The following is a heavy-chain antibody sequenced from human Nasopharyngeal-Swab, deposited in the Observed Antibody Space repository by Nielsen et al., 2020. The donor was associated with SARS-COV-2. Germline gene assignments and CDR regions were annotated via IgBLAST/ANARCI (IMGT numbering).Heavy chain of an antibody. CDR3: ARDWAHYYGSGAHLLWWFDP. V-gene: IGHV3-30-3*01. CDR1: GFTFSSYA. D-gene: IGHD3-10*01. CDR2: ISYDGSNK. Sequence: GGSLRLSCAASGFTFSSYAMHWVRQAPGKGLEWVAVISYDGSNKYYADSVKGRFTISRDNSKNTLYLQMNSLRAEDTAVYYCARDWAHYYGSGAHLLWWFDPWGQGTLVTVSS. J-gene: IGHJ5*02.